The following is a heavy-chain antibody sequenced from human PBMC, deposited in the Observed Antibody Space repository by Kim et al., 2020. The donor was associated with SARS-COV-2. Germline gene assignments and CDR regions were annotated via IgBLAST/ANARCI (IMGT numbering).Heavy chain of an antibody. Sequence: SETLSLTCTVSGGSISSYYWSWIRQPPGKGLEWIGYIYYSGSTNYNPSLKSRVTISVDTSKNQFSLKLSSVTAADTAVYYCARDFTAVAGIGYFDYWGQGTLVTVSS. CDR3: ARDFTAVAGIGYFDY. D-gene: IGHD6-19*01. CDR2: IYYSGST. CDR1: GGSISSYY. J-gene: IGHJ4*02. V-gene: IGHV4-59*01.